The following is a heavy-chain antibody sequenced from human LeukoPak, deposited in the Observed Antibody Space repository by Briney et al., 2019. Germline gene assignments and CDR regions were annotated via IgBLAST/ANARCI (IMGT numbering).Heavy chain of an antibody. CDR2: INPNSGGT. V-gene: IGHV1-2*02. Sequence: ASVKVSCKASGGTFSSYAISWVRQAPGQGLEWMGWINPNSGGTNYAQKFQGRVTMTRDTSISTAYMELSRLRSDDTAVYYCARDRGSSDAFDIWGQGTMVTVSS. CDR3: ARDRGSSDAFDI. J-gene: IGHJ3*02. CDR1: GGTFSSYA. D-gene: IGHD6-6*01.